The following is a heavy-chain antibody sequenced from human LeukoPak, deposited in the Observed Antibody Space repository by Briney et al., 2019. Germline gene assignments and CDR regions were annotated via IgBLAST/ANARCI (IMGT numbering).Heavy chain of an antibody. J-gene: IGHJ4*02. Sequence: SGGSLRLSCAASGFTFSTYSMDWVRQAPGQGLEWVASISSGSSYIYYADSVKGRFTISRDNAKNSLYLQMNSLRAEDTAVYYCVRSMATITFSFDYWGQGTLVTVSS. V-gene: IGHV3-21*01. CDR1: GFTFSTYS. CDR3: VRSMATITFSFDY. D-gene: IGHD5-24*01. CDR2: ISSGSSYI.